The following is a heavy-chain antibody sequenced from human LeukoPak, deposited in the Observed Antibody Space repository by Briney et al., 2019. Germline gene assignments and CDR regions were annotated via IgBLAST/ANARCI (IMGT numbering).Heavy chain of an antibody. D-gene: IGHD2-2*01. J-gene: IGHJ3*02. V-gene: IGHV4-39*01. CDR1: GGSISSSSYY. CDR3: ARVYCSSTSCSDAFDI. Sequence: PSETLSLTCTVSGGSISSSSYYWGWIRQPPGKRLEWSGSIYYSGSTYYNPSLKSRVTISVDTSKNQFSLKLSSVTAADTAVYYCARVYCSSTSCSDAFDIWGQGTMVTVSS. CDR2: IYYSGST.